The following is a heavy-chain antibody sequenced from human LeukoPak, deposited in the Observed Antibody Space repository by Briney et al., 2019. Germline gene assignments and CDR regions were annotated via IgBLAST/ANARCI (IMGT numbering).Heavy chain of an antibody. J-gene: IGHJ4*02. D-gene: IGHD3-9*01. CDR1: GFTFSDYY. CDR2: ISSSSSYT. V-gene: IGHV3-11*06. Sequence: PGGSLRLSCAASGFTFSDYYMSWIRQAPGKGLEWVSYISSSSSYTNYADSVKGRFTISRDNAKNSLYLQMNSLRAEDPAVYYCARNPTYYDILPGYFDYWGQGPLVTVSS. CDR3: ARNPTYYDILPGYFDY.